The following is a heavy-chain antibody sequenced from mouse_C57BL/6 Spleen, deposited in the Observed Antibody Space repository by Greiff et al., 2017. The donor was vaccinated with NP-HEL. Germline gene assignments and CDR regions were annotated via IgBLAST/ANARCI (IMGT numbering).Heavy chain of an antibody. Sequence: QVQLQQSGPELVKPGASVKLSCKASGYAFSSSWMNWVKQRPGKGLEWIGRIYPGGGDTNYNGKFKGKATLTADKSSSTAYMQLSSLTSEDSAVDFCARSLYDHEGFAYWGQGTLVTVSA. J-gene: IGHJ3*01. D-gene: IGHD2-4*01. CDR2: IYPGGGDT. V-gene: IGHV1-82*01. CDR1: GYAFSSSW. CDR3: ARSLYDHEGFAY.